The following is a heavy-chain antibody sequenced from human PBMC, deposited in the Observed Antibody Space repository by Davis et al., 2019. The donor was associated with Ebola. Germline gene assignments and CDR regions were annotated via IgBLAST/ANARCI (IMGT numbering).Heavy chain of an antibody. CDR1: AGTFSSYA. CDR2: IIPIFGTA. D-gene: IGHD6-13*01. J-gene: IGHJ2*01. CDR3: ARVQIAAAANPNWYFDL. V-gene: IGHV1-69*13. Sequence: SVQVSCKASAGTFSSYASSWVPQASGQGLEWMGGIIPIFGTANYAQKFQGRVTITADESTSTAYMELSSLRSEDTAVYYCARVQIAAAANPNWYFDLWGRGTLVTVSS.